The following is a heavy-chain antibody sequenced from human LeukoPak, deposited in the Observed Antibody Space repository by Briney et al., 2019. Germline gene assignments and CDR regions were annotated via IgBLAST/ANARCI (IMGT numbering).Heavy chain of an antibody. CDR2: IYTSGST. CDR1: GGSISSYY. CDR3: ARDGGVSGWYWFDP. D-gene: IGHD6-19*01. J-gene: IGHJ5*02. V-gene: IGHV4-4*07. Sequence: PSETLSLTCTVSGGSISSYYWSWIRQPAGKGLEWIGLIYTSGSTNYNPSLKSRVTISVDTSKNQFSLKLSSVTAADTAVYYCARDGGVSGWYWFDPWGQGTLVTVSS.